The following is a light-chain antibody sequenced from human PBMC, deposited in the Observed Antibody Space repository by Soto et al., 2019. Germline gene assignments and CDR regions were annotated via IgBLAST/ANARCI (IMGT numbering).Light chain of an antibody. V-gene: IGKV3-11*01. CDR1: QSVSSY. CDR3: QQRSNWPIT. CDR2: DAS. Sequence: EIVLTQSPATLSLSPGERATLSCRASQSVSSYLAWYQQKPGQAPRLLMYDASNRATAIPARFSGSGSGTDFTLTISSLEPEDFAVYYCQQRSNWPITFGPGTKVEIK. J-gene: IGKJ3*01.